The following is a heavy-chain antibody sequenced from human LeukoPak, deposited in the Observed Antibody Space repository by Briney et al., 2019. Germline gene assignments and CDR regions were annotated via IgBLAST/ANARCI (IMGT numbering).Heavy chain of an antibody. V-gene: IGHV3-7*01. CDR1: GFTFSNNW. CDR3: ARDGAVAGRYYFDY. D-gene: IGHD6-19*01. CDR2: IKQDGSKE. Sequence: GGSLRLSCAASGFTFSNNWMTWVRQAPGKGLEWVANIKQDGSKEYYVDSVKGRFTISRDNAKNSLYLQMNSLRAEDTAVYYCARDGAVAGRYYFDYWGQGILVTVSS. J-gene: IGHJ4*02.